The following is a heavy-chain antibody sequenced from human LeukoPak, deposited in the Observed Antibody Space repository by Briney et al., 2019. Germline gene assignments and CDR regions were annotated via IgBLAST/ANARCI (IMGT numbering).Heavy chain of an antibody. Sequence: SSETLSLTCTVSGGSISSYYWSWIRQPAGKGLEWIGRIYTSGSTNYNPSLKSRVTMSVDTSKYQFSLKLSSVTAADTAVYYCARDGGPEYYYYYYGMDVWGQGTTVTVSS. CDR3: ARDGGPEYYYYYYGMDV. J-gene: IGHJ6*02. CDR1: GGSISSYY. CDR2: IYTSGST. D-gene: IGHD3-3*01. V-gene: IGHV4-4*07.